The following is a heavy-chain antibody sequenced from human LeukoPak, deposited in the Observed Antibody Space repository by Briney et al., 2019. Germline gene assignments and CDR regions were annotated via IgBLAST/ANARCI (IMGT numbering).Heavy chain of an antibody. D-gene: IGHD4-17*01. CDR1: GGSISSYY. J-gene: IGHJ4*02. CDR3: ASLRRGSIDY. Sequence: PSETLSLTCTVSGGSISSYYWSWIRQPPGKGLGWIGYIYYSGSTNYNPSLKSRVTISVDTSKNQFSLKLSSVTAADTAVYYCASLRRGSIDYWGQGTLVTVSS. V-gene: IGHV4-59*01. CDR2: IYYSGST.